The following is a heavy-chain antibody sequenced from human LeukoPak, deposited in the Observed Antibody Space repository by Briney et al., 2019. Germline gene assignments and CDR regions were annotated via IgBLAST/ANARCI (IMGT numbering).Heavy chain of an antibody. J-gene: IGHJ4*02. V-gene: IGHV4-39*01. CDR1: GGSISSSNYY. CDR2: FYYSGNT. CDR3: ARYKISDSSFDY. D-gene: IGHD3-22*01. Sequence: SETLSLTCTVSGGSISSSNYYWGWIRQPPGKGLEWVGSFYYSGNTYYNPSLKSRVTIPVDTSKNQFSLKLSSVTAADTTVYFCARYKISDSSFDYWGQGTLVTVSS.